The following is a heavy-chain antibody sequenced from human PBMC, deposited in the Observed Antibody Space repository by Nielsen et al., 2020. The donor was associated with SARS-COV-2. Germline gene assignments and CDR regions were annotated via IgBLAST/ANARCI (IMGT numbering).Heavy chain of an antibody. J-gene: IGHJ6*02. Sequence: GESLKISCAASGFTFSSYAMSWVRQAPGKGLEWVSAISGSGGSTYYADSVKGRFTISRDNSKNTLYLQMNSLRAEDTAVYYCARDPSSSWYYYYGMDVWGQGTTVTVSS. CDR1: GFTFSSYA. CDR3: ARDPSSSWYYYYGMDV. V-gene: IGHV3-23*01. D-gene: IGHD6-13*01. CDR2: ISGSGGST.